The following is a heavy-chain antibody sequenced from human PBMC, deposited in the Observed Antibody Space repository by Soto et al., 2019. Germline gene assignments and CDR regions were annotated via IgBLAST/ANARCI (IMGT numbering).Heavy chain of an antibody. CDR1: GLTFSIYS. V-gene: IGHV3-48*01. D-gene: IGHD3-3*01. CDR2: ISSSSSTI. J-gene: IGHJ4*02. Sequence: PGGSLRLSCAASGLTFSIYSMNWVRQAPGKGLEWVSYISSSSSTIYYADSVKGRFTISRDNAKNSLYLQMNSLRAEDTAVYYCARDHDHDFWSGYPDYWGQGTLVTVSS. CDR3: ARDHDHDFWSGYPDY.